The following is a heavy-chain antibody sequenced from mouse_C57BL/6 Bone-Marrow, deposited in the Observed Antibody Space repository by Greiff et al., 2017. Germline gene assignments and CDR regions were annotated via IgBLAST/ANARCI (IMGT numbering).Heavy chain of an antibody. Sequence: DVQLQESEGGLVQPGSSMKLSCTASGFTFSDYYMAWVRQVPEKGLEWVANINYDGSSTYYLDSLKSRFIISRDNAKNILYLQMSSLKSEDTATYYCARDGGYYNAMDYWGQGTSVTVSS. D-gene: IGHD2-2*01. J-gene: IGHJ4*01. CDR2: INYDGSST. V-gene: IGHV5-16*01. CDR1: GFTFSDYY. CDR3: ARDGGYYNAMDY.